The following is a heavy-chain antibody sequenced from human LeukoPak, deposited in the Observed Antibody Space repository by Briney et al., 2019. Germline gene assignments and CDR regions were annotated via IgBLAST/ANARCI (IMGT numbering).Heavy chain of an antibody. CDR3: ARAKYYDFWSGSRYYFDY. D-gene: IGHD3-3*01. V-gene: IGHV1-69*13. CDR1: GGTFSSYA. J-gene: IGHJ4*02. Sequence: SVKVSCKASGGTFSSYAISWVRQAPGQGLEWMGGIIPIFGTANYAQKFQGRVTITADESTSTAYMELSSLRSEDTAVYYCARAKYYDFWSGSRYYFDYWGQGTQVTVSS. CDR2: IIPIFGTA.